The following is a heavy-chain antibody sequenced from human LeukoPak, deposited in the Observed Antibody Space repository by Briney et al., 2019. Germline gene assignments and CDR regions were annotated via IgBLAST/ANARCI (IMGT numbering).Heavy chain of an antibody. CDR1: GGSFSGYY. CDR2: INHSGST. Sequence: PSETLSLTCAVYGGSFSGYYWSWIRQPPGKGLEWIGEINHSGSTNYNPSLKSRVTISVDTSKSQFSLKLSSVTATDTAVYYCASGYTFDYWGQGTLVTVSS. CDR3: ASGYTFDY. D-gene: IGHD3-16*01. V-gene: IGHV4-34*01. J-gene: IGHJ4*02.